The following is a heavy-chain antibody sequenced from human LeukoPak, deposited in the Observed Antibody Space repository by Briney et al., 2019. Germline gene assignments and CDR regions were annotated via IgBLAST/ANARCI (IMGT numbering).Heavy chain of an antibody. J-gene: IGHJ4*02. CDR2: ISGSGGRT. D-gene: IGHD3-3*01. Sequence: PGGSLRLSCAASGFTFSSYAMSWVRQAPGKGLEWVSGISGSGGRTYYADSVKGRFTISRDNSKNTLYLQMNSLRAEDTAVYYCAKEHQGGNYDSWSGYYLDYWGQGTLVTVSS. CDR3: AKEHQGGNYDSWSGYYLDY. V-gene: IGHV3-23*01. CDR1: GFTFSSYA.